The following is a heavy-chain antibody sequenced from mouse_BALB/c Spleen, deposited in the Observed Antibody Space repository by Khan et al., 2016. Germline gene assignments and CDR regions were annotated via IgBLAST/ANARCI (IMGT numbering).Heavy chain of an antibody. Sequence: VQLQQSGVELVKPGASVKLSCTASGFNIKDTYMHWVKQRPEQGLEWIGRIDPANGNTKYDPKFQGKATITADTSSNTAYLQLSSLTSEDPAVYYCARSPYDYDVGFAYWGQGTLVTVSA. CDR2: IDPANGNT. CDR3: ARSPYDYDVGFAY. CDR1: GFNIKDTY. D-gene: IGHD2-4*01. V-gene: IGHV14-3*02. J-gene: IGHJ3*01.